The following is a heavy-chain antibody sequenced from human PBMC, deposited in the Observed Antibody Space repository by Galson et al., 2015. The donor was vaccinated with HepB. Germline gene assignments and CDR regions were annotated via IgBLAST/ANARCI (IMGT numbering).Heavy chain of an antibody. V-gene: IGHV3-23*01. CDR3: ARDLIVGATGFDY. CDR1: GFTFSSYA. J-gene: IGHJ4*02. CDR2: ISGSGGST. Sequence: SLRLSCAASGFTFSSYAMSWVRQAPGKGLEWVSAISGSGGSTYYADSVKGRFTISRDNSKNTLYLQMNSRRAEDTAVYYCARDLIVGATGFDYWGQGTLVTVSS. D-gene: IGHD1-26*01.